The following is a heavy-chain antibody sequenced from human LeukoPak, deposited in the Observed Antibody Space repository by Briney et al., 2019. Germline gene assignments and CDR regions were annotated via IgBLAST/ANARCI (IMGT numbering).Heavy chain of an antibody. V-gene: IGHV1-2*02. D-gene: IGHD3/OR15-3a*01. J-gene: IGHJ4*02. Sequence: ASVKVSCKASGYTFTGYYIHWVRQAPGQGLEWMGWINPNSGGTNYAQKFQGRVTMTRDTSISTAYMELSRLRSDDTAVYYCARDRRGWTTENFDYWGQGTLVTVSS. CDR1: GYTFTGYY. CDR3: ARDRRGWTTENFDY. CDR2: INPNSGGT.